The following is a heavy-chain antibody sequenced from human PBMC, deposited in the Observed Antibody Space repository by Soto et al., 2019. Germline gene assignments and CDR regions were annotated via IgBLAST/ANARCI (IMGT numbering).Heavy chain of an antibody. Sequence: SSETLSLTCTVSGGSISRSSDSWAWIRQPPGKGLEWIGTLYYSGNTYYNPSLKSRVTISVDTSKNQFSLKLSSVTAADTAVYYCATRQGGSYNWFDPWGQGTLVTVSS. CDR2: LYYSGNT. CDR1: GGSISRSSDS. V-gene: IGHV4-39*01. CDR3: ATRQGGSYNWFDP. J-gene: IGHJ5*02. D-gene: IGHD2-15*01.